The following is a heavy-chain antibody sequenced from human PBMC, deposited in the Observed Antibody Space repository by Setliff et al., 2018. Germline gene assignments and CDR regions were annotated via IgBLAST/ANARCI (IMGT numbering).Heavy chain of an antibody. CDR1: GYSFTKYF. J-gene: IGHJ4*02. D-gene: IGHD3-9*01. Sequence: ASVKVSCKTSGYSFTKYFLHWVRQAPGQGLEWMGRVFTATDDTQFRTEFQGRVSVTRDTSMSTTYMELSGLRSDDTAVYYCVRQDILTGYYAFDHWGQGTLVTVSS. CDR2: VFTATDDT. V-gene: IGHV1-2*06. CDR3: VRQDILTGYYAFDH.